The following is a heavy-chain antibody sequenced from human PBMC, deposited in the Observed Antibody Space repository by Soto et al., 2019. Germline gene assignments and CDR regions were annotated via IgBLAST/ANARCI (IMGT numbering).Heavy chain of an antibody. CDR3: AREFWSGPFDY. CDR1: GFTFSSYS. V-gene: IGHV3-33*08. CDR2: IWYDGSNK. D-gene: IGHD3-3*01. Sequence: PGGSLRLSCAASGFTFSSYSMNWVRQAPGKGLEWVAVIWYDGSNKYNADSVKGRFTISRDNSKNTLYLQMNSLRAEDTAVYYCAREFWSGPFDYWGQGTLVTVSS. J-gene: IGHJ4*02.